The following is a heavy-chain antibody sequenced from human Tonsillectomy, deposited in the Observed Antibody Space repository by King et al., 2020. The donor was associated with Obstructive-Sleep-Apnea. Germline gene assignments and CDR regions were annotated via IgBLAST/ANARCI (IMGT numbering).Heavy chain of an antibody. Sequence: VQLVESGGGLIQPGGSLRLSCAASGFTFSSYSMDWVRQAPGKGLEWVSYISITGSTIYYADSLKGRFTISRDNAKDSLYLQMNSLRAEDTAVYYWVREGRGYSGFDGGAYFEYWGQGTLVTVAS. CDR2: ISITGSTI. D-gene: IGHD5-12*01. V-gene: IGHV3-48*04. J-gene: IGHJ4*01. CDR3: VREGRGYSGFDGGAYFEY. CDR1: GFTFSSYS.